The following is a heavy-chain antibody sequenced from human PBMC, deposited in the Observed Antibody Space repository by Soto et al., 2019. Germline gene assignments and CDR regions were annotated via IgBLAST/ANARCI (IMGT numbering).Heavy chain of an antibody. Sequence: VASVKVSCKASGYTFTSYGISWVRQAPGQGLEWMGWISAYNGNTNYAQKLQGRVTMTTDTSTSTAYMELRSLRSDDTAVYYCARVRVIAAAGPPLGWFDPWGQGTLVTVSS. J-gene: IGHJ5*02. CDR3: ARVRVIAAAGPPLGWFDP. D-gene: IGHD6-13*01. CDR2: ISAYNGNT. CDR1: GYTFTSYG. V-gene: IGHV1-18*01.